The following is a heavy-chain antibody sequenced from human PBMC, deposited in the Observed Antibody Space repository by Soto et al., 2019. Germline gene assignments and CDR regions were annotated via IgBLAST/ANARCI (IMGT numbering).Heavy chain of an antibody. V-gene: IGHV3-30-3*01. CDR3: VRDTGPNGYNYYYFGMDV. J-gene: IGHJ6*02. CDR1: GFTFSNYA. CDR2: ISYDGSDK. Sequence: PGGSLRLSCAASGFTFSNYAMHWVRQAPGKGLEWVAVISYDGSDKYNANSVKGRFTISRDNSKNTLYLQINSLRAEDTAVYYCVRDTGPNGYNYYYFGMDVWGQGTTVTVSS. D-gene: IGHD5-18*01.